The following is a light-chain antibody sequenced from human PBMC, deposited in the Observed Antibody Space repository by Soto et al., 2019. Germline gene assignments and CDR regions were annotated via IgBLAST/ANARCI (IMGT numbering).Light chain of an antibody. Sequence: DIQMTQSPSSLSASVGDRVTITCRASQSIDNYLYWYQQKPGKAPNLLIYAASTLLSGVPSRFSGRGSGTHFTLTISSLQPEDFATYSCQQSYSSPETFGQGTKVEIK. V-gene: IGKV1-39*01. J-gene: IGKJ1*01. CDR3: QQSYSSPET. CDR2: AAS. CDR1: QSIDNY.